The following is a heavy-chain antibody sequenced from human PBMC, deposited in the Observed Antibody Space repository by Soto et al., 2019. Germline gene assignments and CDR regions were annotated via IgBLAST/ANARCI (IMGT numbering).Heavy chain of an antibody. CDR2: ISSSGSTI. CDR1: GFTFSDYY. D-gene: IGHD3-10*01. Sequence: GSLRLSCAASGFTFSDYYMSWIRQAPGKGLEWVSYISSSGSTIYYADSVKGRFTISRDNAKNSLYLQMNSLRAEDTAVYYCARDHSRESNGITMVWGALDWFDPWGQGTLVTVSS. CDR3: ARDHSRESNGITMVWGALDWFDP. V-gene: IGHV3-11*01. J-gene: IGHJ5*02.